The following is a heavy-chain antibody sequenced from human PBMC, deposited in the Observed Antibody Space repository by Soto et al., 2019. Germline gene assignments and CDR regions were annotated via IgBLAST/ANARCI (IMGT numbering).Heavy chain of an antibody. Sequence: GASVKVSCKASGGTFSSYAISWVRQAPGQGLEWMGGIIPIFGTANYAQKFQGRVTITEDKSTSTAYMELSSLRSEDTAVYYCARDLGYCSGGSCFYYYGMDVWGQGTTVTVSS. CDR2: IIPIFGTA. J-gene: IGHJ6*02. CDR3: ARDLGYCSGGSCFYYYGMDV. V-gene: IGHV1-69*06. CDR1: GGTFSSYA. D-gene: IGHD2-15*01.